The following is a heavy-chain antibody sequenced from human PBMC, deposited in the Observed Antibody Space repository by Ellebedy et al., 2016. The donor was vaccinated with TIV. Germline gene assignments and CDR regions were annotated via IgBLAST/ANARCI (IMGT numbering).Heavy chain of an antibody. CDR3: ARGGGERLRYAFDL. V-gene: IGHV3-7*01. J-gene: IGHJ3*01. CDR2: IDQDGNEK. CDR1: GFTFSNYW. Sequence: GESLKISCAVSGFTFSNYWMSWVRQAPGKGLEWVANIDQDGNEKYYVDSVRGRLTISRDNAKNSLYLQMNSLRDEDTAVYYCARGGGERLRYAFDLWGQGTMVTVSS. D-gene: IGHD4-17*01.